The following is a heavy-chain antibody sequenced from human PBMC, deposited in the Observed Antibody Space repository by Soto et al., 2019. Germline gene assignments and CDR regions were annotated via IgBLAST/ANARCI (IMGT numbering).Heavy chain of an antibody. J-gene: IGHJ4*02. CDR2: IYHTGST. CDR1: EASISSESYH. CDR3: ARHIAHYDILTGSNDY. D-gene: IGHD3-9*01. Sequence: SETLSLTCSVSEASISSESYHWGWIRQPPGKGLEWIGSIYHTGSTYYNPSLKSRVTIFVDTSKNQLSLDLSSVTAADTAVYYCARHIAHYDILTGSNDYWGQGTLVTVSS. V-gene: IGHV4-39*01.